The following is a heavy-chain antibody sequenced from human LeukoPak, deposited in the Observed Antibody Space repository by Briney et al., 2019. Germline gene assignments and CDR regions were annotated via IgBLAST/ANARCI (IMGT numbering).Heavy chain of an antibody. CDR2: ISTRSGYT. J-gene: IGHJ4*02. Sequence: GGSLRLSCAASGFTFSDYYMSWVRQAPGKGLEWISYISTRSGYTNYADSVKGRFTISRDNAKNSLYLQMDSLRAEDTAVYYCARSGDGGYDSDYWGQGTLVTVSS. D-gene: IGHD5-12*01. V-gene: IGHV3-11*03. CDR3: ARSGDGGYDSDY. CDR1: GFTFSDYY.